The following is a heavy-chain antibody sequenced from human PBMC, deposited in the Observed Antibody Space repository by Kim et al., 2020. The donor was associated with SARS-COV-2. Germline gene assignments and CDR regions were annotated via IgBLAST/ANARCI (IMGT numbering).Heavy chain of an antibody. CDR2: INTNTGNP. CDR3: ARVGYCGGDCYSGFDY. Sequence: ASVKVSCKASGYTFTSYAMNWVRQAPGQGLEWMGWINTNTGNPTYAQGFTGRFVFSLDTSVSTAYLQISSLKAEDTAVYYCARVGYCGGDCYSGFDYWGQGTLVTVSS. J-gene: IGHJ4*02. V-gene: IGHV7-4-1*02. D-gene: IGHD2-21*02. CDR1: GYTFTSYA.